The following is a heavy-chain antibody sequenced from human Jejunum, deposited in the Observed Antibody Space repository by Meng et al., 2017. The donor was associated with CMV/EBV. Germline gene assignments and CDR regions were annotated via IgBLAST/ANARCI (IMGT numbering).Heavy chain of an antibody. J-gene: IGHJ4*02. D-gene: IGHD4-11*01. V-gene: IGHV3-23*01. CDR3: ARGDYSFDY. Sequence: EVQLLESGGDLAKPGGSLRLSCAASGFTFSSNAMGWVRQAPGKGLEWVSSIPANGDTTFYRDSVTGRFTISRDNSKNTLYLQMNSLRADDTAVYFCARGDYSFDYWGQGTLVTVSS. CDR2: IPANGDTT. CDR1: GFTFSSNA.